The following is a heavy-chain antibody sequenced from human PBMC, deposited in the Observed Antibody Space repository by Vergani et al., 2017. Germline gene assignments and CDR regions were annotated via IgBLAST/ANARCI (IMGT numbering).Heavy chain of an antibody. Sequence: QVQLQESGPGLVKPSQTLSLTCTVSGGSISSGSYYWSWIRQPAGKGLEWIGRIYTSGSTNYNPSLKSRVTISVDTSKNQFSLKLSSVTAADTAVYYCARVPRIVGAKGYFDRWGRGTLVTVSS. CDR1: GGSISSGSYY. CDR2: IYTSGST. V-gene: IGHV4-61*02. CDR3: ARVPRIVGAKGYFDR. D-gene: IGHD1-26*01. J-gene: IGHJ2*01.